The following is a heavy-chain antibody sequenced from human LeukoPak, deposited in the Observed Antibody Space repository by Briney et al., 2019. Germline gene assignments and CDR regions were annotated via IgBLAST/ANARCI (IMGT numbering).Heavy chain of an antibody. CDR2: IYYSGST. V-gene: IGHV4-59*08. CDR1: GGSTSSYY. CDR3: ARREGYNFDY. D-gene: IGHD5-24*01. Sequence: SETLSLTCTVSGGSTSSYYWSWIRQPPGKGLEWIGYIYYSGSTNYNPSLKSRVTISVDTSKNQLSLKLSSVTAADTAVYYCARREGYNFDYWGQGTLVTVSS. J-gene: IGHJ4*02.